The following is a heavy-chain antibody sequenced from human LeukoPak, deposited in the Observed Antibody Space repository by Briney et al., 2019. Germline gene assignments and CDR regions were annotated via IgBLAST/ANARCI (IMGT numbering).Heavy chain of an antibody. J-gene: IGHJ4*02. D-gene: IGHD3-10*01. CDR2: ISHSGST. Sequence: PSETLSLTCAVYGGSFSGYYWSWIRQPPGKGLEWIGEISHSGSTNYNPSLKSRVTISVDTSKNQFSLKLSSVTAADTAVYYCARGDYYGSGNSDYWGQGTPVTVSS. CDR1: GGSFSGYY. CDR3: ARGDYYGSGNSDY. V-gene: IGHV4-34*01.